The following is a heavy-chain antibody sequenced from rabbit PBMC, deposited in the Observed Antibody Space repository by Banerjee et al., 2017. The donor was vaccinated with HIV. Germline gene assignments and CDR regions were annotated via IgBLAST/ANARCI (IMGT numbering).Heavy chain of an antibody. Sequence: QLKETGGGLVQPGGSLTLSCKASGFDFSSYYMSWVRQAPGKGLEWIGIIYAGKGSTDYASWVNGRFTISSDNAQNTVDLQMNSLTAADTATYFCARDQDSSGWGGYDLWGQGTLVTVS. CDR2: IYAGKGST. V-gene: IGHV1S7*01. J-gene: IGHJ3*01. D-gene: IGHD4-1*01. CDR1: GFDFSSYY. CDR3: ARDQDSSGWGGYDL.